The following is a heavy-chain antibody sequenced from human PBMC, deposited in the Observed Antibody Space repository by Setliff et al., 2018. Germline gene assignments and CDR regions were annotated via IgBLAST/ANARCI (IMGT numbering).Heavy chain of an antibody. V-gene: IGHV4-38-2*01. D-gene: IGHD3-22*01. J-gene: IGHJ5*02. CDR3: ARAHTWSLPNDNSGYPGWFDP. Sequence: LSLTCAVSGFSISSGYYWGWIRQPPGKGLEWIVNIHHSGKAYYNPSLKSRVTMSVDTSKNHVSLKLSSVTAAGTAVYYCARAHTWSLPNDNSGYPGWFDPWGQGTLVTVSS. CDR1: GFSISSGYY. CDR2: IHHSGKA.